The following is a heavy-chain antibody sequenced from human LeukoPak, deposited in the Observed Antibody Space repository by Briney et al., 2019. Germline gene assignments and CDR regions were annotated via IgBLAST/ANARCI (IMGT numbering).Heavy chain of an antibody. J-gene: IGHJ6*02. Sequence: PSETLSLTCTVSGGSSSSYYWSWIRQPAGEGLEWIGRIYAGGSTIHNPSLKSRVTLSLDTSKNQFSLKLNSATAADTAVYYCAGQLANLPMDVWGQGTTVTVSS. D-gene: IGHD1-1*01. CDR3: AGQLANLPMDV. CDR1: GGSSSSYY. CDR2: IYAGGST. V-gene: IGHV4-4*07.